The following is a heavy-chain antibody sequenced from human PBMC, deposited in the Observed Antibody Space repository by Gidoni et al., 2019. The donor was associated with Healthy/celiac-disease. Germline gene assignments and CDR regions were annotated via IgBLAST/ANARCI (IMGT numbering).Heavy chain of an antibody. J-gene: IGHJ4*02. D-gene: IGHD3-10*01. Sequence: EVQLVESGGGLVKPGGYLRPYCAAAGFTFSNAWMSGVRQAPGKGLEWVGRIKSKTEGGTTDYAAPVKGRFTISRDDSKNTLYLQMNSLKTEDTAVYYCIWPGYYFDYWGQGTLVTVSS. CDR3: IWPGYYFDY. CDR1: GFTFSNAW. CDR2: IKSKTEGGTT. V-gene: IGHV3-15*01.